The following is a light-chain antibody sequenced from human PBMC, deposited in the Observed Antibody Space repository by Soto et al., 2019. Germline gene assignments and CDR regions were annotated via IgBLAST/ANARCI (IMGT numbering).Light chain of an antibody. CDR3: QQYYNWPRT. V-gene: IGKV3-15*01. Sequence: EIVMTQSPATLSVSPGESATLSCRASQGVSSTLAWYQQKPGQAPRLLIYGVSTRATGIPARFSGSGSGTDFTLTISGLQSEDFAVYYCQQYYNWPRTFGPGTKVDFK. CDR2: GVS. J-gene: IGKJ3*01. CDR1: QGVSST.